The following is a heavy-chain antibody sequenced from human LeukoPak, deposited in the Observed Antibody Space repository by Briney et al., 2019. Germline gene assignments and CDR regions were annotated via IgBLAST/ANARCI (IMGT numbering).Heavy chain of an antibody. V-gene: IGHV3-9*01. Sequence: SLSLSCAASGFTFDDYAKHWVRQAPGKGLEWVSGISWNSGSIGYADSVKGRFTISRDNAKNYLYLQMNSLRAEDTALYYCAKAGRLLPYFDYWGQGTLVTVSS. CDR1: GFTFDDYA. CDR2: ISWNSGSI. CDR3: AKAGRLLPYFDY. D-gene: IGHD1-1*01. J-gene: IGHJ4*02.